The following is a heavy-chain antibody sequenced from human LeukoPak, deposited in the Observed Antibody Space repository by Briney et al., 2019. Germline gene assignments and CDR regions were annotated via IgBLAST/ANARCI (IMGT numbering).Heavy chain of an antibody. CDR2: VNYSGST. D-gene: IGHD5-12*01. V-gene: IGHV4-34*01. Sequence: SETLSLTCAVNGGSFSAYYWSWTRQPPGKGLEWSGEVNYSGSTNYNPSLKTRVTISVDSSKNQFSLKLSSLTAADTAVYYCARGRLRGRSGGTFDYWGQGTLVTVSS. CDR3: ARGRLRGRSGGTFDY. J-gene: IGHJ4*02. CDR1: GGSFSAYY.